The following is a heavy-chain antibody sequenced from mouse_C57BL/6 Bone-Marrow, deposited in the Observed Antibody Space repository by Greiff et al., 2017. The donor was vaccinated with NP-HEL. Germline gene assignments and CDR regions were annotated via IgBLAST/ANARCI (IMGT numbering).Heavy chain of an antibody. Sequence: VQLVESGAELARPGASVKLSCKASGYTFTSYGISWVKQRTGQGLEWIGEIYPRSGDTCYNEKFKGKATLTADKSSSTAYMELRSLTSEDSAVYFCARRGYGSRGGYWGQGTTLTVSA. D-gene: IGHD1-1*01. CDR2: IYPRSGDT. V-gene: IGHV1-81*01. CDR1: GYTFTSYG. J-gene: IGHJ2*01. CDR3: ARRGYGSRGGY.